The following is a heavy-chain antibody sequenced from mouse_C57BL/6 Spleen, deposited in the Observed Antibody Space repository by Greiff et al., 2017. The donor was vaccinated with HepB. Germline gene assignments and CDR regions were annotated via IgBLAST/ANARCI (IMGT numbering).Heavy chain of an antibody. J-gene: IGHJ1*03. V-gene: IGHV5-16*01. Sequence: EVKLMESEGGLVQPGSSMKLSCTASGFTFSDYYMAWVRQVPEKGLEWVANINYDGSSTYYLDSLKSRFIISRDKAKNILYLQMSSLKSEDTATYYCARAYDYEDFDVWGTGTTVTVSS. D-gene: IGHD2-4*01. CDR1: GFTFSDYY. CDR3: ARAYDYEDFDV. CDR2: INYDGSST.